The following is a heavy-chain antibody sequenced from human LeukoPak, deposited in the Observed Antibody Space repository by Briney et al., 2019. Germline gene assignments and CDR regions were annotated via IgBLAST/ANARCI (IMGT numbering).Heavy chain of an antibody. CDR3: AKVNAPATLAEYFQH. CDR1: GFTFSSYS. J-gene: IGHJ1*01. Sequence: PGGSLRLSCAASGFTFSSYSMNWVRQAPGKGLEWVSYISSSSSTIYYADSVKGRFTISRDNAKNSLYLQMNSLRAEDTALYYCAKVNAPATLAEYFQHWGQGTLVTVSS. D-gene: IGHD2-2*01. V-gene: IGHV3-48*04. CDR2: ISSSSSTI.